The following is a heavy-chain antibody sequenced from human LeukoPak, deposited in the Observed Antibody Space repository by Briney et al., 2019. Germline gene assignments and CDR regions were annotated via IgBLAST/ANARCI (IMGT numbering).Heavy chain of an antibody. V-gene: IGHV3-23*01. J-gene: IGHJ5*02. CDR3: ARLPTGYPNWFDT. D-gene: IGHD3-9*01. CDR2: IHGGGVST. CDR1: GFTFSSDV. Sequence: GGSLRLSCAASGFTFSSDVMGWVRQAPGKGLEWVSAIHGGGVSTNYADSVKGRFTISRDNSKNTLYLQMTSLRDDDTALYYCARLPTGYPNWFDTWGQGTLVTVSS.